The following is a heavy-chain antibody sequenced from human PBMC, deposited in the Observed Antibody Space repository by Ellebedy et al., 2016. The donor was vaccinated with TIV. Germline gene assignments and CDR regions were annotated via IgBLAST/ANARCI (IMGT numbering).Heavy chain of an antibody. CDR3: ARQAYCSGGSCYEGVYGMDV. J-gene: IGHJ6*02. V-gene: IGHV1-18*01. CDR2: ISAYNGNT. D-gene: IGHD2-15*01. CDR1: GYTFTSYG. Sequence: ASVKVSXXASGYTFTSYGISWVRQAPGQGLEWMGWISAYNGNTNYAQKLQGRVTMTTDTSTSTAYMELRSLRSDDTAVYYCARQAYCSGGSCYEGVYGMDVWGQGTTVTVSS.